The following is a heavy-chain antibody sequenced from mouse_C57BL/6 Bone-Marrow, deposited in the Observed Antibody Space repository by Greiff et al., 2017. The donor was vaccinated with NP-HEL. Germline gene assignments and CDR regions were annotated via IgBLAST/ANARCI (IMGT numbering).Heavy chain of an antibody. CDR2: IYPGDGDT. J-gene: IGHJ4*01. V-gene: IGHV1-82*01. D-gene: IGHD1-1*01. Sequence: VKLMESGPELVKPGASVKISCKASGYAFSSSWMNWVKQRPGKGLEWIGRIYPGDGDTNYNGKFKGKATLTADKSSSTAYMQLSSLTSEDSAVYFCARSKCTYYYGSSYYAMDYWGQGTSVTVSS. CDR3: ARSKCTYYYGSSYYAMDY. CDR1: GYAFSSSW.